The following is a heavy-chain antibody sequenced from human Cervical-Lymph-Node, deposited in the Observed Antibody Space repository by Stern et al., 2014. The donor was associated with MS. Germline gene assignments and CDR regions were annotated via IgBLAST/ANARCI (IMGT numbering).Heavy chain of an antibody. D-gene: IGHD4-17*01. Sequence: QLVQSGGGLVQPGGSLRLSCAASGFTFSRYDMHWVRQATGKGLEWVSAVGTAGDTYYADSVKGRFTISRENAKNSFFLQMNSLRAGDTAVYYCASWTVTTGFDYWGHGTLVTVSS. V-gene: IGHV3-13*04. CDR3: ASWTVTTGFDY. CDR1: GFTFSRYD. J-gene: IGHJ4*01. CDR2: VGTAGDT.